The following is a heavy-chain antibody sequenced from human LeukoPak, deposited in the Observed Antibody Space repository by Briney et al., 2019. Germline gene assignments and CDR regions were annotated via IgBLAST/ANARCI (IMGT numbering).Heavy chain of an antibody. Sequence: VASVKVSCKASGYTFTSYGISWVRQAPGQGLGWMGWISAYNGNTNYAQKLQGRVTMTTDTSTSTAYMELRSLRSDDTAVYYCARDYGYSGYDTPHDAFDIWGQGTMVTVSS. V-gene: IGHV1-18*01. CDR1: GYTFTSYG. CDR2: ISAYNGNT. D-gene: IGHD5-12*01. J-gene: IGHJ3*02. CDR3: ARDYGYSGYDTPHDAFDI.